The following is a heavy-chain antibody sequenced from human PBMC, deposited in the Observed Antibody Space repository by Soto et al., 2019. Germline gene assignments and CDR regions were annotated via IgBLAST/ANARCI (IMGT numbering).Heavy chain of an antibody. CDR3: ARVCFGELLFFDY. J-gene: IGHJ4*02. V-gene: IGHV4-61*01. CDR1: GGSVSSGSYY. Sequence: SETLSLTCTVSGGSVSSGSYYWSWIRQPPGKGLEWIGYIYYSGSTNYNPSLKSRVTISVDTSKNQFSLKLSSVTAADTAVYYCARVCFGELLFFDYWGQGTLVTVSS. CDR2: IYYSGST. D-gene: IGHD3-10*01.